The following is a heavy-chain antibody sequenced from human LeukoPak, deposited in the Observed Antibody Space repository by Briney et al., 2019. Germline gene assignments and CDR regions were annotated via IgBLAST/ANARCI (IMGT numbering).Heavy chain of an antibody. CDR1: GFTFSSYA. CDR2: ISGSGGST. V-gene: IGHV3-23*01. J-gene: IGHJ4*02. Sequence: GGSLRLSCAASGFTFSSYAMSWVRQAPGKGLEWVSAISGSGGSTYYADSVKGRFTISRDNSKNTLYLQMNSLRAEDTAVYYCAKDQRYSYGQSLPRFDYWGQGTLVTVSS. D-gene: IGHD5-18*01. CDR3: AKDQRYSYGQSLPRFDY.